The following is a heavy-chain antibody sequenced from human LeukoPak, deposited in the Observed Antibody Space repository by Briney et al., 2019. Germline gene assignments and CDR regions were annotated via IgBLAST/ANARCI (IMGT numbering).Heavy chain of an antibody. J-gene: IGHJ4*02. Sequence: PGRSLRLSCAASGLPFSSYAMHWVRQAPGKGLEWVALISYDGSNEHYADSVKGRFTISRDNSKNTLYLQVNSLRSEDQAVYYCAKSRFSCIGNNCYSPDCWGQGTLVTVSS. D-gene: IGHD2-15*01. CDR2: ISYDGSNE. CDR3: AKSRFSCIGNNCYSPDC. CDR1: GLPFSSYA. V-gene: IGHV3-30*18.